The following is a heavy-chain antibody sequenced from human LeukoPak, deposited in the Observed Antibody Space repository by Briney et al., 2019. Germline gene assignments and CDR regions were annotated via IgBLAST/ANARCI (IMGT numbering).Heavy chain of an antibody. D-gene: IGHD2-15*01. CDR1: GYTFTGYY. CDR2: INPNSGGT. Sequence: GASVKVSCKASGYTFTGYYMHWVRQAPGQGLERMGWINPNSGGTNYAQKLQGRVTMTTDTSTSTAYMELRSLRSDDTAVYYCARGYCSGGSCYGDYWGQGTLVTVSS. J-gene: IGHJ4*02. CDR3: ARGYCSGGSCYGDY. V-gene: IGHV1-2*02.